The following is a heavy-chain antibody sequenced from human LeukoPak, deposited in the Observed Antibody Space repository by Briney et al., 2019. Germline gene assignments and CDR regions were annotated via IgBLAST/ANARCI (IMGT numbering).Heavy chain of an antibody. Sequence: GGSLRLSCAASGFTFSSYPMHWVRQAPGKGLEWVALISYDGSNEYYADSVKGRFTISRDSSKNTLYMQMNSLRPEDTAVYYCARAADYGDFINYWGQGTLVTVSS. CDR3: ARAADYGDFINY. CDR2: ISYDGSNE. D-gene: IGHD4-17*01. CDR1: GFTFSSYP. J-gene: IGHJ4*02. V-gene: IGHV3-30*04.